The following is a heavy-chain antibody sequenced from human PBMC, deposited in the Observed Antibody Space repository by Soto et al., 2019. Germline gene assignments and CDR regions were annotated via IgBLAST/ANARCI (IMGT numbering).Heavy chain of an antibody. J-gene: IGHJ4*02. CDR3: ARDSGYGSGSYKVY. D-gene: IGHD3-10*01. Sequence: GASVQVSCKASGGTFSSYAIRWVRQAPGQGLEWMGGIIPIFGTANYAQKFQGRVTITADESTSTAYMELSSLRSEDTAVYYCARDSGYGSGSYKVYWDQGTLVTVSS. CDR2: IIPIFGTA. V-gene: IGHV1-69*13. CDR1: GGTFSSYA.